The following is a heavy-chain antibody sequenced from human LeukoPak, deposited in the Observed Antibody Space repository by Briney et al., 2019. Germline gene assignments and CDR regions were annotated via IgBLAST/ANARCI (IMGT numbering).Heavy chain of an antibody. D-gene: IGHD1-1*01. CDR1: GGSISSGDYY. Sequence: PSETLSLTCTVSGGSISSGDYYWSWIRQPPGKGLEWIGYIYYSGSTYYSPSLKSRASVSVDTSKNQFSLKLSSVTAADTAVYFCARLKTDLEGIDYWGQGTLVTVSS. CDR2: IYYSGST. V-gene: IGHV4-30-4*01. CDR3: ARLKTDLEGIDY. J-gene: IGHJ4*02.